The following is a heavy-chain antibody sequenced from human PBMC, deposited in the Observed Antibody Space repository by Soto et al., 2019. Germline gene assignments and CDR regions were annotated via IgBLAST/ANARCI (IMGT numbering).Heavy chain of an antibody. V-gene: IGHV3-23*01. D-gene: IGHD1-26*01. CDR1: GFTFSSYA. CDR2: ITHSGGRT. CDR3: AKDPLLPMRAIEMASDY. Sequence: PGGSLRLSCAVSGFTFSSYAMSWVRHAPGKGLEWVSTITHSGGRTYYADSVKGRFTISRDNSKNTLYLQMNSLRAEDTAVYCCAKDPLLPMRAIEMASDYRGQGTLVTVSS. J-gene: IGHJ4*02.